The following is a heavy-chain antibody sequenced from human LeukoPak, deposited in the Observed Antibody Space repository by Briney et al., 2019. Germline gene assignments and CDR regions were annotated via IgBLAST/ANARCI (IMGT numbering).Heavy chain of an antibody. Sequence: PGGSLRLSCAASGFTFSNFALHWVRQAPGKGLEWVTLILSDGSNEQYADSVRGRFTISRDNSKNTLYLQMNSLRTEDTAVYYCARASPGIDVWGQGITVTVSS. V-gene: IGHV3-30-3*01. CDR3: ARASPGIDV. CDR2: ILSDGSNE. J-gene: IGHJ6*02. CDR1: GFTFSNFA.